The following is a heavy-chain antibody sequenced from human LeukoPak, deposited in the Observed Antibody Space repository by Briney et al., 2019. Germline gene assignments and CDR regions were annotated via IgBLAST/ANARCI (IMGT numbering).Heavy chain of an antibody. CDR1: GESLNDYY. CDR2: ITHNGST. D-gene: IGHD6-13*01. V-gene: IGHV4-34*01. Sequence: PSETLSLTCGVHGESLNDYYWSWIRQSPGKGLEWTGEITHNGSTTFNPSLESRLTISVDTSKNQFSLKVSSVTAADTAVYYCARDGAAAPPHNYYGMDVWGQGTTVTVSS. CDR3: ARDGAAAPPHNYYGMDV. J-gene: IGHJ6*01.